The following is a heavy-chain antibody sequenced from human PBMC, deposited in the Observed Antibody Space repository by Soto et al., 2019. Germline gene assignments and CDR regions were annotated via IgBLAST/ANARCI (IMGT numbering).Heavy chain of an antibody. CDR3: ARDVRVSSRRLQRLPGGMDV. J-gene: IGHJ6*02. CDR1: GGTFSSYA. CDR2: IIPIFGTA. V-gene: IGHV1-69*06. Sequence: ASVKVSCKASGGTFSSYAISWVRQAPGQGLEWMGGIIPIFGTANYAQEFQGRVTITADKSTSTAYMELSSLRSEDTAVYYCARDVRVSSRRLQRLPGGMDVWGQGTTVTVSS. D-gene: IGHD4-17*01.